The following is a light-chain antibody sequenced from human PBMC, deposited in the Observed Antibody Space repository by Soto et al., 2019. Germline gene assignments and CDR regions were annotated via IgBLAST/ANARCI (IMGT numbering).Light chain of an antibody. CDR3: QHYYSPPFA. Sequence: DIVMTQSPDSLAVSLGERATINCKSSQSILYSSNNKNYLAWYQQRPGQPPKLLIYWASTRESGVPDRFSGSGSATDFTLTISSLQAEDVAIYFCQHYYSPPFAFGPGTRVDI. CDR1: QSILYSSNNKNY. J-gene: IGKJ3*01. V-gene: IGKV4-1*01. CDR2: WAS.